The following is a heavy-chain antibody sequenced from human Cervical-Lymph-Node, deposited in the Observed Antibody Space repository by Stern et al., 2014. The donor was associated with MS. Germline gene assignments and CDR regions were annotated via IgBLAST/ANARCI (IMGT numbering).Heavy chain of an antibody. CDR3: AREATRIVVGIDY. Sequence: VQLVESGTKIQKPGASVKVSCKASGYTFTAFFIHWVRQVPGQGLEWMGRLNPNSDDPTYAQNFQDRITLTRDTSIGTAYLELSRLPSADTAGYYCAREATRIVVGIDYWGQGTQVTVSS. CDR2: LNPNSDDP. D-gene: IGHD3-22*01. CDR1: GYTFTAFF. V-gene: IGHV1-2*06. J-gene: IGHJ4*02.